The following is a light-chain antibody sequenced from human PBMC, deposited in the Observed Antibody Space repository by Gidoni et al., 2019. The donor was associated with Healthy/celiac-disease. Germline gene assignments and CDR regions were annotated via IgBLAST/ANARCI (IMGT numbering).Light chain of an antibody. Sequence: EIVMTQSLATLSVSPGERATLSCRASQSVSSNLAWYQQKPGKAPRLLIYGASTSATGIPARFIGSESGTEFTLNISSLQSEDFAVYYCQQYNNWPPYTFGQGTKLEIK. V-gene: IGKV3-15*01. CDR1: QSVSSN. CDR3: QQYNNWPPYT. J-gene: IGKJ2*01. CDR2: GAS.